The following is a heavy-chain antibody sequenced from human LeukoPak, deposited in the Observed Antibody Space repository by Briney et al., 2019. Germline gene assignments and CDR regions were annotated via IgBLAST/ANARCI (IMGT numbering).Heavy chain of an antibody. J-gene: IGHJ4*02. CDR1: GFTFSGSA. Sequence: GGSLRLSCAASGFTFSGSAMHWVRQASGKGLEWVGRIRSKANSYATAYAASVKGRFTISRDDSKNTAYLQMNSLKTEDTAVYYCTRLIAAPLAFDYWGQRTLVTVSS. CDR3: TRLIAAPLAFDY. CDR2: IRSKANSYAT. V-gene: IGHV3-73*01. D-gene: IGHD6-13*01.